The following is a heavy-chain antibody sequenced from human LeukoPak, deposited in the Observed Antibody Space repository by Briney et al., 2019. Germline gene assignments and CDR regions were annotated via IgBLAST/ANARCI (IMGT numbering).Heavy chain of an antibody. CDR3: ARQPIAAGPIYFDY. CDR1: GFTFSDYY. J-gene: IGHJ4*02. Sequence: GGSLRHSCAASGFTFSDYYMSWIRQAPGKGLEWVSYISSSGSTIYYADSVKGRFTISRDNAKNSLYLQMNSLRAEDTAVYYCARQPIAAGPIYFDYWGQGTLVTVSS. V-gene: IGHV3-11*01. D-gene: IGHD6-13*01. CDR2: ISSSGSTI.